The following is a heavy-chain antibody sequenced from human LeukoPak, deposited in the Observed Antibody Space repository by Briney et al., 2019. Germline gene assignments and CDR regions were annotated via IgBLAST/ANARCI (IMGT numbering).Heavy chain of an antibody. J-gene: IGHJ6*03. CDR2: ISAYNGNT. Sequence: GASVKVSCKASGYTFTSYGISWVRQAPGQGLEWMGWISAYNGNTNYAQKLQGRVTMTTDTSTSTAYMELRSLRSDDTAVYYCARAPLSYGRPSYYYYYMDVWGKGTTVTVSS. V-gene: IGHV1-18*01. D-gene: IGHD5-18*01. CDR1: GYTFTSYG. CDR3: ARAPLSYGRPSYYYYYMDV.